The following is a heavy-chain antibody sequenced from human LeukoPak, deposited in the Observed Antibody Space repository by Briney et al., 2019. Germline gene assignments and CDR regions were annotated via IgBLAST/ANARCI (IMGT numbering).Heavy chain of an antibody. J-gene: IGHJ4*02. CDR3: AKLLWFGELTDDY. V-gene: IGHV1-2*02. D-gene: IGHD3-10*01. Sequence: ASVKVSCKASGYTFTGYYMHWVRQAPGQGLEWMGWINPNSGGTNYAQKFQGRVTMTRDTSISTAYMELSRLRSDDTAVCYCAKLLWFGELTDDYWGQGTLVTVSS. CDR1: GYTFTGYY. CDR2: INPNSGGT.